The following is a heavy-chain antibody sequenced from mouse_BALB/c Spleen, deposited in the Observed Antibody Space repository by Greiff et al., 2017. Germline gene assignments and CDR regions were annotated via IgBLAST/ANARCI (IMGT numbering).Heavy chain of an antibody. V-gene: IGHV3-2*02. D-gene: IGHD2-1*01. CDR3: ASYCPIYYAMDY. J-gene: IGHJ4*01. Sequence: VQLKESGPGLVKPSQSLSLTCTVTGYSITSDYAWNWIRQFPGNKLEWMGYISYSGSTSYNPSLKRRISIPRDTSKNQFFLQLNSVTTEDTATYYCASYCPIYYAMDYWGQGTSVTVSS. CDR2: ISYSGST. CDR1: GYSITSDYA.